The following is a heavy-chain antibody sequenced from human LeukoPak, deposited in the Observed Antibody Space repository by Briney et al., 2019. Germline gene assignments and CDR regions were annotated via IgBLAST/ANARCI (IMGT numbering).Heavy chain of an antibody. CDR1: GGSFSGYY. D-gene: IGHD5-18*01. CDR3: ARDRYFSSWIHTAEDAFDI. Sequence: SETLSLTCAVYGGSFSGYYWSWIRQPPGKGLEWIGKINHSGSTNYNPSLKSRVTISVDTSKNQFSLKLSSVTAADTAVYYCARDRYFSSWIHTAEDAFDIWGQGTMVTVSS. J-gene: IGHJ3*02. V-gene: IGHV4-34*01. CDR2: INHSGST.